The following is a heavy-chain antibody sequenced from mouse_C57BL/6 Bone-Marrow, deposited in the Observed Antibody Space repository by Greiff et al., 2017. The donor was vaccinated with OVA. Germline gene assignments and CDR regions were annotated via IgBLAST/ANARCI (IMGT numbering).Heavy chain of an antibody. J-gene: IGHJ2*01. CDR1: GFTLTSYW. Sequence: VQLQQPGAELVKPGASVKLSCKASGFTLTSYWMHWVKQRPGRGLEWIGRIDPNSGGTKYNEKFKSKATLTVDKPSSTAYMQLSSLTSEDSAVKYCARANYGGTYYCDCWGQGTALTVSS. V-gene: IGHV1-72*01. CDR2: IDPNSGGT. D-gene: IGHD1-1*01. CDR3: ARANYGGTYYCDC.